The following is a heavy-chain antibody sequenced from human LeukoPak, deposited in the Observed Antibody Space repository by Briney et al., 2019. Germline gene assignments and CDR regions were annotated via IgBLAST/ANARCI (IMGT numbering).Heavy chain of an antibody. CDR1: GFTFSSYA. Sequence: GGSLSLSCSASGFTFSSYAMHWVRQAPGKGLESVSAISSNGGSTYYADSVKGRFTISRDNSKNTLYLQMSSLRAEDTAVYYCVNRMGSTSPYFDYWGQGTLVTVSS. J-gene: IGHJ4*02. CDR3: VNRMGSTSPYFDY. CDR2: ISSNGGST. V-gene: IGHV3-64D*06. D-gene: IGHD2-2*01.